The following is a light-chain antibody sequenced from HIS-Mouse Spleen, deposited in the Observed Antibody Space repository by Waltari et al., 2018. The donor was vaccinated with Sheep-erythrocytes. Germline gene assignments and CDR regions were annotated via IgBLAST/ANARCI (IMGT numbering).Light chain of an antibody. Sequence: SYELTQPPSVSVSPGQTARITCSGDALPKKYAYWYQQKSGQAPVLVIDEDRKRPPGIPERCSGSSSGTMATLTISGAQVEDEADYYCYSTDSSGNHYVFGTGTKVTVL. J-gene: IGLJ1*01. CDR1: ALPKKY. CDR2: EDR. V-gene: IGLV3-10*01. CDR3: YSTDSSGNHYV.